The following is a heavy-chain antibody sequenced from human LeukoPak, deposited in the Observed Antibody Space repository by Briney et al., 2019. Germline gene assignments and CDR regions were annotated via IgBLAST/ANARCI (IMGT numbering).Heavy chain of an antibody. D-gene: IGHD2-15*01. CDR1: GGYISTNSYY. V-gene: IGHV4-39*01. CDR3: AVTATPGHYFDY. J-gene: IGHJ4*02. CDR2: MYYGGTT. Sequence: SETLSLTCTVSGGYISTNSYYWGWVRQPPGKGLEWIGSMYYGGTTYYNPSLKSRVTISVDTSKNQFSLKLSSLTAADTAVYYCAVTATPGHYFDYWGQGSLVTVSS.